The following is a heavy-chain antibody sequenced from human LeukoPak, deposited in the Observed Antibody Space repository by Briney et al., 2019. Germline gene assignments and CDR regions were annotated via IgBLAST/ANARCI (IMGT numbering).Heavy chain of an antibody. CDR1: GFTFSSYG. V-gene: IGHV3-30*18. CDR3: AKDLILYYDFWSGYSAKPWDGTGYGMDV. Sequence: GRSLRLSCAASGFTFSSYGMHWVRQAPGKGLEWVAVISYDGRNKYYADSVKGRFTISRDNSKNTLYLQMNSLRAEDTAVYYCAKDLILYYDFWSGYSAKPWDGTGYGMDVWGQGTTVTVSS. CDR2: ISYDGRNK. D-gene: IGHD3-3*01. J-gene: IGHJ6*02.